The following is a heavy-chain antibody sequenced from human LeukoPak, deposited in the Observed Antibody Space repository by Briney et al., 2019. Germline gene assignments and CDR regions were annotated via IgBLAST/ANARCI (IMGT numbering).Heavy chain of an antibody. CDR2: ISYDGSNK. CDR3: AREENSYYDFWSGRLGMDV. D-gene: IGHD3-3*01. CDR1: GFTFSSYA. J-gene: IGHJ6*02. Sequence: LTGGSLRLSCAASGFTFSSYAMHWVRQAPGKGLEWVAVISYDGSNKYYADSVKGRFTISRDNPKNTLYLQMNSPRAEDTAVYYCAREENSYYDFWSGRLGMDVWGQGTTVTVSS. V-gene: IGHV3-30-3*01.